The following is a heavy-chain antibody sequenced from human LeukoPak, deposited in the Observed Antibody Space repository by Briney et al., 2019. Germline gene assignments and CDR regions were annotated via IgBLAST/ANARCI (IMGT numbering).Heavy chain of an antibody. CDR3: ASSSGIAVAGTMNDY. CDR2: IYSGGST. CDR1: GFTVSSNY. D-gene: IGHD6-19*01. J-gene: IGHJ4*02. V-gene: IGHV3-66*01. Sequence: PGGSLRLSCAASGFTVSSNYMSWVRQAPGKGLEWVSVIYSGGSTYYADSVKGRFTISRDNSKDTLYLQMNSLRAEDTAVYYCASSSGIAVAGTMNDYWGQGTLATVSS.